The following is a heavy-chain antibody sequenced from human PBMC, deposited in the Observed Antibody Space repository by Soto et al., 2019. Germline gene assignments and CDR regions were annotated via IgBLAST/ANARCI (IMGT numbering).Heavy chain of an antibody. CDR2: IDPSSGGT. CDR3: AREKAGPDSSGYGFDI. Sequence: QVQLGQSGAEGMKPGAPVKVSCKAPGYTFAGYFVPWVRQAPGQGFEWLAWIDPSSGGTNYAQKFQGRVTMTSDTSINTAYMDLSRLRSDDTAVYYCAREKAGPDSSGYGFDIWGQGTMVTVSS. CDR1: GYTFAGYF. J-gene: IGHJ3*02. D-gene: IGHD3-22*01. V-gene: IGHV1-2*02.